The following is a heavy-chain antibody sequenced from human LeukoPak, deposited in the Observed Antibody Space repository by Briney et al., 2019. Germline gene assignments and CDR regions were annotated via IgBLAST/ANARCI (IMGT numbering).Heavy chain of an antibody. J-gene: IGHJ6*02. Sequence: GGSLRLSCAASGFTFSSYWMNWARQAPGKGLEWVASINHNGNVSYYVDSVKGRFTISRDNAKNSLYLQMSNLRAEDTAVYFCARGGGLDVWGQGATVTVSS. CDR1: GFTFSSYW. D-gene: IGHD3-16*01. CDR2: INHNGNVS. V-gene: IGHV3-7*03. CDR3: ARGGGLDV.